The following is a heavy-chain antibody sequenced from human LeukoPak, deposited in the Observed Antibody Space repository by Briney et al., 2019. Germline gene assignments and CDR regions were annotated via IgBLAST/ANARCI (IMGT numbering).Heavy chain of an antibody. J-gene: IGHJ6*03. D-gene: IGHD3-3*01. CDR2: IIPIFGTA. V-gene: IGHV1-69*05. CDR1: GGTFSSYA. CDR3: ARGDFWSGSPYYYYYMDV. Sequence: SVKVSCKASGGTFSSYAISWVRQAPGQGLEWMGGIIPIFGTANYAQKFQGRVTITTDESTSTAYMELSSLRSEDTAVYYCARGDFWSGSPYYYYYMDVWGKGTTVTVSS.